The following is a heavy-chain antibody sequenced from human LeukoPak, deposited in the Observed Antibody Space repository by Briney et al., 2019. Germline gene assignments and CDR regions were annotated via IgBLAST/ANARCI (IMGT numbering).Heavy chain of an antibody. CDR3: VRDLKDVVPTPVRSGWFDP. V-gene: IGHV4-4*07. CDR2: VYTSGGT. J-gene: IGHJ5*02. Sequence: SETLSLTCTVSGVSLNSHYWSWVRRSAGKGLEWIGRVYTSGGTNLNPSLESRLSMSVDTSKNQFSLKLASVTAADTAVYFCVRDLKDVVPTPVRSGWFDPWGPGTQVTVSS. CDR1: GVSLNSHY. D-gene: IGHD2-15*01.